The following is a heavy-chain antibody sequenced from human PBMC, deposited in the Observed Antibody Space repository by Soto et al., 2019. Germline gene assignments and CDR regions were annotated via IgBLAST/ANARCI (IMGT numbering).Heavy chain of an antibody. J-gene: IGHJ6*03. V-gene: IGHV3-9*01. CDR2: ISWNGRSK. Sequence: EVQLVESGGALVQPGRSLRLSCAASGFTFDDYAMHWVRQVPGKGLEWVSGISWNGRSKAYAGSVEGRFTISRDSASNSLYPQMHSLRAEDTALYYCAKDGVSLAYFYYMDVWGKGTTVTVSS. D-gene: IGHD2-21*01. CDR3: AKDGVSLAYFYYMDV. CDR1: GFTFDDYA.